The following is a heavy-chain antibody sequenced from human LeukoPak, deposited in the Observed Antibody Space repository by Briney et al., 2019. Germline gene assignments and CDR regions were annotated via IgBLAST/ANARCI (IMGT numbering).Heavy chain of an antibody. CDR2: INHSGST. CDR3: ARVVVMIDY. J-gene: IGHJ4*02. CDR1: GGSFSGYY. D-gene: IGHD3-3*01. Sequence: SETLSLTCAVYGGSFSGYYWSWIRQPPGKGLEWIGEINHSGSTYYNPSLKSRVTISVDTSKNQFSLKLSSVTAADTAVYYCARVVVMIDYWGQGTLVTVSS. V-gene: IGHV4-34*01.